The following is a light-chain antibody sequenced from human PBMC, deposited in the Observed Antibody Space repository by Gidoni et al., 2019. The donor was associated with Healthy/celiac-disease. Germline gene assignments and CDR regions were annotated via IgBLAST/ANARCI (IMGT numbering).Light chain of an antibody. V-gene: IGKV1-39*01. J-gene: IGKJ1*01. CDR1: QSISSY. CDR3: QQSYSTPRT. CDR2: AAS. Sequence: DIQMTQYPSALSASVGDRVTITCRASQSISSYLNWYQQKPGKAPKLLIYAASSVQSGVQSRFSGSGSVTDFTLSISSLQPEDFATYYCQQSYSTPRTFGQGTKVESK.